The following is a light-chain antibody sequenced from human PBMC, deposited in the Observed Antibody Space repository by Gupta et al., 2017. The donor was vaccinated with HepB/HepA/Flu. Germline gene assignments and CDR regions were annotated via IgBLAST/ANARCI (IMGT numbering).Light chain of an antibody. CDR3: QSSNITSQI. Sequence: NFMLTKPHSVSEFPGKTVTISCTCSSGSIAYNYVQWYQQRPGRAPNPVIYEDKDRPSGVPDRFSGSIDRSSNSASLTISGLRAEDEDDYYCQSSNITSQIFGGGTRLTVL. V-gene: IGLV6-57*02. CDR2: EDK. J-gene: IGLJ2*01. CDR1: SGSIAYNY.